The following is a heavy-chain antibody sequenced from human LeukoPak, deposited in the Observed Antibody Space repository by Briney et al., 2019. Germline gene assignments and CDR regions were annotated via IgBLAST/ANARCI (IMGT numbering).Heavy chain of an antibody. V-gene: IGHV3-48*01. CDR1: GFTFSSYS. D-gene: IGHD3-3*01. J-gene: IGHJ4*02. CDR2: ISSSSSTI. Sequence: GGSLKLSCAASGFTFSSYSMNWVRQAPGKGLEWVSYISSSSSTIYYADTVKGRFTISRDNAKNSLYLQMNSLRAEDTAVYYCARDDHDFGVVIFHDYWGQGTLVTVSS. CDR3: ARDDHDFGVVIFHDY.